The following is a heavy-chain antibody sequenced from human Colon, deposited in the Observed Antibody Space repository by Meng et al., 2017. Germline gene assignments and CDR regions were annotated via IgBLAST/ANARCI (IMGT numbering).Heavy chain of an antibody. V-gene: IGHV1-3*01. CDR3: TRDRRQGDALIPFAF. Sequence: VQSGAEVKKPGASVKVSCKPSGYSFPTYPIHWVRQAPGQSLEWLGWISSGNGDTKYSQNFQGRIIITRDTSATTVYMELSSLRSEDTAVYYCTRDRRQGDALIPFAFWGQGSLVTVSS. J-gene: IGHJ4*02. CDR1: GYSFPTYP. CDR2: ISSGNGDT. D-gene: IGHD3-16*01.